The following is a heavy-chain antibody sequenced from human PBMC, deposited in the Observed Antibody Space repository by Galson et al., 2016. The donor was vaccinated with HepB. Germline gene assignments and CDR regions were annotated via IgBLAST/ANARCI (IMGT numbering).Heavy chain of an antibody. CDR3: ARSYYQDLGTYYMEPH. Sequence: SLRLSCAASGFNFSRYVMAWVRQSPGKGLEWVSGIIGSGATTFYADSLEGRFTISRDNSRNTLDLQINSLRAEDTAVYYCARSYYQDLGTYYMEPHWGQGALVTVSS. D-gene: IGHD3-10*01. V-gene: IGHV3-23*01. CDR1: GFNFSRYV. CDR2: IIGSGATT. J-gene: IGHJ4*02.